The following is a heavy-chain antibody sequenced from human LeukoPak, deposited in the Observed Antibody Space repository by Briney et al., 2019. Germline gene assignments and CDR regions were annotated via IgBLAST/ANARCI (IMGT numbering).Heavy chain of an antibody. Sequence: GGSLRLSCAASGFTVRTNYMSWVRQAPGKGLECVSAISGKDGTTYYVDSVKGRFTISRDNSKNTLYLQMNSLRAADTAVYYCAKGVVGRHQGYWGQGTLVTVSS. CDR1: GFTVRTNY. D-gene: IGHD1-26*01. J-gene: IGHJ4*02. V-gene: IGHV3-23*01. CDR3: AKGVVGRHQGY. CDR2: ISGKDGTT.